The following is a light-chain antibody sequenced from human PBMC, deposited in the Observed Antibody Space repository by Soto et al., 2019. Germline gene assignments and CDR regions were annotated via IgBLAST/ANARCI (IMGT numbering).Light chain of an antibody. V-gene: IGLV2-8*01. CDR2: EVT. CDR1: TTDVGGYDL. CDR3: CSYTVGDTVV. J-gene: IGLJ2*01. Sequence: QSVLTQPPSASGSPGQSVTISCTGTTTDVGGYDLVSWYQQHPGKAPKVIIYEVTKRPSGVPDRFFGSESGSTASLTVSGLQAEDEAVYYCCSYTVGDTVVFGGGTKVTVL.